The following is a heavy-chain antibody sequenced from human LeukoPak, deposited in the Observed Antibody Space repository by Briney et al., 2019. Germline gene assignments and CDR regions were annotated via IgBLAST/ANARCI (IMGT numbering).Heavy chain of an antibody. CDR1: GFTFSSYA. D-gene: IGHD3-9*01. J-gene: IGHJ5*02. V-gene: IGHV3-30*14. Sequence: GGSLRLSCAASGFTFSSYAMHWVRQAPGKGLEWVAVISYDGSNKYYADSVKGRFTISRDNSKNTLYLQMNSPRAEDTAVYYCARHPTYYDILTGYEYNWFDPWGQGTLVTVSS. CDR2: ISYDGSNK. CDR3: ARHPTYYDILTGYEYNWFDP.